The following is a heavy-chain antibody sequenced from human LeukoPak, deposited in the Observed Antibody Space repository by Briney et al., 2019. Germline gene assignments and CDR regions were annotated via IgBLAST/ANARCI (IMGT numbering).Heavy chain of an antibody. J-gene: IGHJ5*02. V-gene: IGHV4-34*01. CDR1: GGSFSGYY. CDR3: ASHYGSGSYSNWFDP. CDR2: INHSGST. D-gene: IGHD3-10*01. Sequence: SETLSLTCAVYGGSFSGYYWSWIRQPPGKGLEWIGEINHSGSTNYNPSLKSRVTISVDTSKNQFSLKLSSVTAADTAVYYCASHYGSGSYSNWFDPWGQGTLVTVSS.